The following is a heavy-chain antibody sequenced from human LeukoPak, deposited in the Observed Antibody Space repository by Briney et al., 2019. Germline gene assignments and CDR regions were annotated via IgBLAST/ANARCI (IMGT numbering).Heavy chain of an antibody. CDR1: GYTFTSYG. Sequence: ASVKVSCKASGYTFTSYGISWVRQAPGQGLEWMGWISAYNGNTNYAQKLQGRVTMTTDTSTSTAYMELRSLRSDDTAVYYCARDDRGYDSSGYFDAFDIWGQGTMVTVSS. D-gene: IGHD3-22*01. V-gene: IGHV1-18*01. CDR2: ISAYNGNT. CDR3: ARDDRGYDSSGYFDAFDI. J-gene: IGHJ3*02.